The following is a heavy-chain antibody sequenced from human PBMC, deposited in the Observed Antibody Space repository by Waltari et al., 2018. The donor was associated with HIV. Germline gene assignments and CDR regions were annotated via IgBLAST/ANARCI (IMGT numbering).Heavy chain of an antibody. CDR3: ARIGPSGSYFPLDY. Sequence: QVQLQESGPGLVKPSQTLSLTCTVSVGSISTGSYYWSWIRQPAGKGLEWIGRIYTSGSTNYNPSLKSRVTISVDTSKNQFSLKLSSVTAADTAVYYCARIGPSGSYFPLDYWGQGTLVTVSS. V-gene: IGHV4-61*02. D-gene: IGHD1-26*01. CDR1: VGSISTGSYY. J-gene: IGHJ4*02. CDR2: IYTSGST.